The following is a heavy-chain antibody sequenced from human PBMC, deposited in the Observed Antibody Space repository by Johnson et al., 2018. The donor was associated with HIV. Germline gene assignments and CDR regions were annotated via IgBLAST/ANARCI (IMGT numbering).Heavy chain of an antibody. CDR2: IYSGGTT. D-gene: IGHD6-6*01. Sequence: MQLVESGGGLVRPGGSLRLSCAASGFTVSSNYMSWVRQAPGKGLEWVSVIYSGGTTYYADSVKGRFIISRDSSKNTLYLQMNSLRAEDTAVYYCAKDRGSALAQLPIFPSAFDIWGQGTMVTVSS. CDR3: AKDRGSALAQLPIFPSAFDI. V-gene: IGHV3-53*01. CDR1: GFTVSSNY. J-gene: IGHJ3*02.